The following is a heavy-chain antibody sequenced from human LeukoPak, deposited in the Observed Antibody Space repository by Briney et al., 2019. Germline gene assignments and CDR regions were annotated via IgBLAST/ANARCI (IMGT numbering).Heavy chain of an antibody. J-gene: IGHJ3*02. CDR3: ARQASMRVLAFAI. D-gene: IGHD2/OR15-2a*01. Sequence: PSETLSLTCPVSGGSISNSSYYWGWIRQPPGKGLEWIGSIYYSGNTYYNPSLKSRVAISVDTSKNRFSLELTSVTAADTAVYYCARQASMRVLAFAIWGQGAMVAVSS. V-gene: IGHV4-39*01. CDR1: GGSISNSSYY. CDR2: IYYSGNT.